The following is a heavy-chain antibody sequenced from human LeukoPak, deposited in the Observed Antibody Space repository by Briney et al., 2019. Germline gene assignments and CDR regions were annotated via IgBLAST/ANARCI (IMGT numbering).Heavy chain of an antibody. CDR1: GFTFSSYA. V-gene: IGHV3-30-3*01. CDR3: ARALAVAGTWSDAFDI. D-gene: IGHD6-19*01. CDR2: ISYDGSNK. Sequence: PGGSLRLSCADSGFTFSSYAMHWVRQAPGKGLEWVAVISYDGSNKYYADSVKGRFTISRDNSKNTLYLQMNSLRAEDTAVYYCARALAVAGTWSDAFDIWGQGTMVTVSS. J-gene: IGHJ3*02.